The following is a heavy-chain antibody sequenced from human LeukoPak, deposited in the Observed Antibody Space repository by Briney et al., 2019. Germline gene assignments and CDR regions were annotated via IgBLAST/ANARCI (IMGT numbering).Heavy chain of an antibody. Sequence: ESGPTLVNPTQTLTLTCTFSGFSLRTSGVGVGRIRQPPGRALEWLALIYWNDDYRYSPSLKSRLTITEDTSKNQVVLTMTNMDPVDTATYYCARVLGPLRGDYWGQGTLVTVSS. V-gene: IGHV2-5*01. D-gene: IGHD3-10*01. CDR3: ARVLGPLRGDY. J-gene: IGHJ4*02. CDR2: IYWNDDY. CDR1: GFSLRTSGVG.